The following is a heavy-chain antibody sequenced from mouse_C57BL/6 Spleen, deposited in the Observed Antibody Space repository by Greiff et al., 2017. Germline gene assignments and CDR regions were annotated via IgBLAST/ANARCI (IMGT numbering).Heavy chain of an antibody. CDR2: INPNNGGT. Sequence: VQLKESGPELVKPGASVKIPCKASGYTFTDYNMDWVKQSHGKSLEWIGDINPNNGGTIYNQKFKGKATLTVDKSSSTAYMELRSLTSEDTAVYYCARGIYYYGSSDAMDYWGQGTSVTVSS. D-gene: IGHD1-1*01. CDR1: GYTFTDYN. J-gene: IGHJ4*01. V-gene: IGHV1-18*01. CDR3: ARGIYYYGSSDAMDY.